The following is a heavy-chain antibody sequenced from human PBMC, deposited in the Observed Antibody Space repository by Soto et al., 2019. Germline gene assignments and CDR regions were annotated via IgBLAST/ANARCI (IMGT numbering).Heavy chain of an antibody. CDR3: ARDRGPSSGYYPYWFDP. D-gene: IGHD3-22*01. Sequence: QVQLVQSGAEAKKPGSSVKVSCKASGGTFSNYAISWVRQAPGQGLEWMGGIIPIFGTANYAQKFQGRVTITADESTSTAYMELSSLRSEDTAVYYCARDRGPSSGYYPYWFDPWGQGTLVTVSS. V-gene: IGHV1-69*12. CDR2: IIPIFGTA. CDR1: GGTFSNYA. J-gene: IGHJ5*02.